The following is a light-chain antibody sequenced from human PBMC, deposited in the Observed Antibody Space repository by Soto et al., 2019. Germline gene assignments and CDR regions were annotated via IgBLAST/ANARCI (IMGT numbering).Light chain of an antibody. Sequence: QSALTQPASVSGSPGQSITISCTGTSSDVGGYNYVSWYQQHPGKAPKLMIYDVSNRPSGVSNRFSGSKSGNTASLTISGLQAEDEADYYCTPYTSGSSSTYVFETGTKATVL. CDR3: TPYTSGSSSTYV. V-gene: IGLV2-14*01. CDR1: SSDVGGYNY. CDR2: DVS. J-gene: IGLJ1*01.